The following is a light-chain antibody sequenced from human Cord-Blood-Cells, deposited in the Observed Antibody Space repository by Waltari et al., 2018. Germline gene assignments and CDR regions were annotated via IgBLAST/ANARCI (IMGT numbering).Light chain of an antibody. CDR2: NAA. V-gene: IGKV3-11*01. J-gene: IGKJ2*01. CDR3: QQRSNWPMYT. Sequence: EIVLTQSPATLSLSPGERATLPCRASQSVSSYLAWYQQKPGQAPRLLIYNAANRATGIPARFSGSGSGTDFTLTISSLEPEAFAVYYCQQRSNWPMYTFGQGTKLEIK. CDR1: QSVSSY.